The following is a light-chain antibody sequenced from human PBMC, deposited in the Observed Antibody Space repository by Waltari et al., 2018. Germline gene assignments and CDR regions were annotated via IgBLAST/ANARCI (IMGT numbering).Light chain of an antibody. CDR2: GAS. CDR1: QSVSRA. V-gene: IGKV3-20*01. J-gene: IGKJ1*01. CDR3: QQYESFPAT. Sequence: EIVLTHSPGSLSSSQGERVTLSCRASQSVSRALAWYQQKPGQAPKLLIFGASNRATGVPDRFSGSGSETDFSLTISSLQPEDFAIYYCQQYESFPATFGQGTKVEIK.